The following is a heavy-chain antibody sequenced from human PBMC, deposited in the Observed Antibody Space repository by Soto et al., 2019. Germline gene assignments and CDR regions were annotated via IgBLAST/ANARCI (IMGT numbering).Heavy chain of an antibody. CDR3: ARDHCSSTSCYFDY. CDR1: GYTFTRYG. D-gene: IGHD2-2*01. J-gene: IGHJ4*02. CDR2: ISPYNGNT. Sequence: GASVKVSCKASGYTFTRYGIGWVRQAPGQGLEWMGWISPYNGNTNYAQKLQGRVTMTTDTSTSTAYMEVRSLRSDDTAVYYCARDHCSSTSCYFDYWGQGTLVTVSS. V-gene: IGHV1-18*01.